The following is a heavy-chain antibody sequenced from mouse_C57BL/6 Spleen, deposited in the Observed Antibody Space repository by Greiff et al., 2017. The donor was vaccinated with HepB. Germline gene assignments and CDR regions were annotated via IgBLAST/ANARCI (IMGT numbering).Heavy chain of an antibody. CDR2: IDPETGGT. CDR1: GYAFTDYE. Sequence: QVQLQQSGAELVRPGASVTLSCKASGYAFTDYEMHWVKQTPVHGLEWIGAIDPETGGTAYNQKFKGKAILTADKSSSTAYMELRSLTSEDSAVYYCTRSEAMDYWGQGTSVTVSS. J-gene: IGHJ4*01. V-gene: IGHV1-15*01. CDR3: TRSEAMDY.